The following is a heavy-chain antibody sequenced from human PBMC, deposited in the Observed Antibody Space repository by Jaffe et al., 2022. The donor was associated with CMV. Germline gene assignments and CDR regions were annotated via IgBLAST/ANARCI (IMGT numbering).Heavy chain of an antibody. D-gene: IGHD2-21*02. CDR2: IHPRDSDT. CDR3: AKGLQYCSGDCPLDY. J-gene: IGHJ4*02. Sequence: EVQLVQSGAEVKKPGESLKISCKGSGYSFDSYWIAWVRQMPGKGLEWMGIIHPRDSDTKYSPSFRGQVTISADKSINTAYLQWGSLKASDTAMYYCAKGLQYCSGDCPLDYWGQGTLVTVSS. CDR1: GYSFDSYW. V-gene: IGHV5-51*01.